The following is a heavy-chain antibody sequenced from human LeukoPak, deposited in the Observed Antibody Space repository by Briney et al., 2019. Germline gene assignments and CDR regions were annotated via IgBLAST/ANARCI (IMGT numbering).Heavy chain of an antibody. CDR3: ARRIGSGWYDY. J-gene: IGHJ4*02. V-gene: IGHV5-10-1*04. CDR1: GYSFTSYW. D-gene: IGHD6-19*01. CDR2: IDPLDSYI. Sequence: GESLKISCEGSGYSFTSYWITWVRQMPGKGLEWMGRIDPLDSYINYSPSFQGQVTISADKSISTANLQWSSLKASDTAMYYCARRIGSGWYDYWGQGTLVTVSS.